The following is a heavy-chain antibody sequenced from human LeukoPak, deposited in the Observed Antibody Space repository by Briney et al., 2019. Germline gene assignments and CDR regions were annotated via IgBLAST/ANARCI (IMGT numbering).Heavy chain of an antibody. Sequence: SETPSLPCTVSGGSIISYYWSWILQPAAKGLEWIGRIYTTGSTNYNPSVKSRVTISVDKSKNQFSLKLSSVTAADMAVYFCARPKRGEYMDVWGKGTTVTVSS. J-gene: IGHJ6*03. CDR2: IYTTGST. D-gene: IGHD3-10*01. V-gene: IGHV4-4*07. CDR3: ARPKRGEYMDV. CDR1: GGSIISYY.